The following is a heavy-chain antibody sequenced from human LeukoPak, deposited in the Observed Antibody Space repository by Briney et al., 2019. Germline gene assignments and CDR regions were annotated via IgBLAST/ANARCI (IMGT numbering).Heavy chain of an antibody. D-gene: IGHD6-13*01. CDR1: GFAFSTYS. Sequence: PGGSLRLSCAASGFAFSTYSMNWVRQVPGKGLEWISSITSTGTYIYYADSVRGRFTISRDNAKNSLYLQMNSLRAEDTAVYFCARVAGGKFHLDYWGQGTLVTVSS. V-gene: IGHV3-21*01. CDR2: ITSTGTYI. CDR3: ARVAGGKFHLDY. J-gene: IGHJ4*02.